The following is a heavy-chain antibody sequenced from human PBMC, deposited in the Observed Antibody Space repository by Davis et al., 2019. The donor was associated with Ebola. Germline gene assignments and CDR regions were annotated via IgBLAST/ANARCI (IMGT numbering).Heavy chain of an antibody. CDR2: ISAYNGNT. CDR1: GGTFSSYA. D-gene: IGHD3-3*01. Sequence: ASVKVSCKASGGTFSSYAISWVRQAPGQGLEWMGWISAYNGNTNYAQKLQGRVTMTTDTSTSTAYMELRSLRSDDTAVYYCARVELRIFGVVILYYYYGMDVWGQGTTVTVSS. J-gene: IGHJ6*02. CDR3: ARVELRIFGVVILYYYYGMDV. V-gene: IGHV1-18*01.